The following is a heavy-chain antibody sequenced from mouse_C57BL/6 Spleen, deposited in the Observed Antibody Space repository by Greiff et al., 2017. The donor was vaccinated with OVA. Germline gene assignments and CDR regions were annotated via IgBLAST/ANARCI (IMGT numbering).Heavy chain of an antibody. CDR3: AREGLRGHFDY. CDR2: ISSGGSYT. CDR1: GFTFSSYG. J-gene: IGHJ2*01. V-gene: IGHV5-6*02. D-gene: IGHD2-4*01. Sequence: DVMLVESGGDLVKPGGSLKLSCAASGFTFSSYGMSWVRQTPDKRLEWVATISSGGSYTYYPDSVKGRFTISRDNAKNTLYLQMSSLKSEDTAMYYCAREGLRGHFDYWGQGTTLTVSS.